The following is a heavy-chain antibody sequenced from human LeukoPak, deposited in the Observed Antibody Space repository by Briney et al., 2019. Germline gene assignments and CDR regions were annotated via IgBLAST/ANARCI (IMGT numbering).Heavy chain of an antibody. J-gene: IGHJ4*02. Sequence: GESLKISCKGSGYSFTSYWIGWVRQMPGKGLEWMGIIYPGDSDTRYSPSFQGQVTISADKSISTAYLQWSSLKASDTAMYYCARGGLHSSSYRLPDYWGQGTLVTVSS. CDR1: GYSFTSYW. V-gene: IGHV5-51*01. D-gene: IGHD6-6*01. CDR2: IYPGDSDT. CDR3: ARGGLHSSSYRLPDY.